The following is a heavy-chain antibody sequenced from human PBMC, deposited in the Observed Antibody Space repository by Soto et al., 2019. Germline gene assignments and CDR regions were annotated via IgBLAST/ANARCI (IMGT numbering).Heavy chain of an antibody. V-gene: IGHV3-23*01. J-gene: IGHJ3*02. CDR3: ARNHIAASGTSAYDI. CDR1: GFNVGAFA. Sequence: PGGSLRLSCAASGFNVGAFAVNWVRQAPGKGLEWVSGISVSDAFIYYADSVRGRFSISRDASENILYLQMNSLRVDDTALYYCARNHIAASGTSAYDIWGQGTMVTVSS. D-gene: IGHD6-13*01. CDR2: ISVSDAFI.